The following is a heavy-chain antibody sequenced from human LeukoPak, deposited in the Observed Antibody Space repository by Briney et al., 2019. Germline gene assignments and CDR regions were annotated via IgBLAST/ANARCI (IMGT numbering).Heavy chain of an antibody. CDR3: ARGAQYYDILTGYYSTALFDY. Sequence: SETLSLTCTVSGGSISSYYWSWIRQPPGNGLEWFGYIYYSWSTNYNLSLKSRVTISVDTPKNQFSLKLSSVTAADTAVYYCARGAQYYDILTGYYSTALFDYWGQGTLVTVSS. CDR1: GGSISSYY. D-gene: IGHD3-9*01. J-gene: IGHJ4*02. CDR2: IYYSWST. V-gene: IGHV4-59*01.